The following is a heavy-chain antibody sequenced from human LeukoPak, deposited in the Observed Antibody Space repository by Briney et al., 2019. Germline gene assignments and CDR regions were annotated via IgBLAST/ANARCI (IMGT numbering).Heavy chain of an antibody. CDR3: AKTGGGYFDWLAFDY. V-gene: IGHV3-9*01. J-gene: IGHJ4*02. Sequence: GGSLRLSCAASGFTFDDYAMHWVRHAPGKGLEWVSGISWNSGSIGYADSVKGRFTISRDNSKNTLYLQMNSLRAEDTAVYYCAKTGGGYFDWLAFDYWGQGTLVTVSS. CDR1: GFTFDDYA. D-gene: IGHD3-9*01. CDR2: ISWNSGSI.